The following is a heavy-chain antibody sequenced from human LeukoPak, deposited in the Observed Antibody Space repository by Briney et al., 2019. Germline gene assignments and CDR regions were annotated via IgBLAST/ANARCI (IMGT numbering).Heavy chain of an antibody. Sequence: QAGGSLRLSCAASGFTFSSYAMSWVRQAPGKGLEWVSAISGSGGSTYYADSVKGRFTISRDNSKNTLYLQMNSLRAEDTAVYYCANRYSSGWYRGYFDYWGQGTLVTVSS. V-gene: IGHV3-23*01. D-gene: IGHD6-19*01. J-gene: IGHJ4*02. CDR1: GFTFSSYA. CDR2: ISGSGGST. CDR3: ANRYSSGWYRGYFDY.